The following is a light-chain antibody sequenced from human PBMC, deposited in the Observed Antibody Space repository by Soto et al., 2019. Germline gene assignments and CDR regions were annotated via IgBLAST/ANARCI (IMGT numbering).Light chain of an antibody. J-gene: IGLJ2*01. V-gene: IGLV2-11*01. CDR1: SSDVGGYNY. CDR2: DVT. Sequence: QSALTQPRSVSGSPGQSVTISCTGTSSDVGGYNYVSWYQQNPGKAPKLMIYDVTKRPSGVPDRFSGSKSGNTASLTISGLQAEDEADYYCCSYAGRVVFGGGTKLTVL. CDR3: CSYAGRVV.